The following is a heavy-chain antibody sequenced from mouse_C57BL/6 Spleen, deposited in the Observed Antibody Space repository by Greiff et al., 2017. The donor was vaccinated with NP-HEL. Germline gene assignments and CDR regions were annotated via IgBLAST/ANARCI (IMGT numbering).Heavy chain of an antibody. D-gene: IGHD1-1*01. CDR3: ARHTTVDAMDY. CDR1: GYTFTSYG. V-gene: IGHV1-81*01. CDR2: IYPRSGNT. J-gene: IGHJ4*01. Sequence: QVQLKESGAELARPGASVKLSCKASGYTFTSYGISWVKQRTGQGLEWIGEIYPRSGNTYYNEKFKGKATLTADKSSSTAYMELRSLTSEDSAVYFCARHTTVDAMDYWGQGTSVTVSS.